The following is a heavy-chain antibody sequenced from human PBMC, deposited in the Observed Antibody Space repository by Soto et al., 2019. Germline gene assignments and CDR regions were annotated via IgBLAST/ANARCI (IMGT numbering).Heavy chain of an antibody. J-gene: IGHJ4*02. Sequence: QVQLQESGPGLVKPSETLSLTCTVSGGSINSYYWSWIRQPPGKGLEWIGYTYYSGTTNYNPSLKSPVTSSVDTYKNQFSLKLTGVTAADTAVYYCARGGWSLDFWGQGTLVTVST. CDR3: ARGGWSLDF. CDR2: TYYSGTT. CDR1: GGSINSYY. D-gene: IGHD6-19*01. V-gene: IGHV4-59*01.